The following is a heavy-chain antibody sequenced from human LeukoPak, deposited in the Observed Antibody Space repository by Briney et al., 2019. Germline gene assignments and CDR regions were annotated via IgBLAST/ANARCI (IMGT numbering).Heavy chain of an antibody. CDR2: IYYSGST. Sequence: PSETLSLTCTVSGGSISSYYWSWIRQPPGKGLEWIGYIYYSGSTNHNPSLKSRVTISVDTSKNQFSLKLSSVTAADTAVYYCARLVQDVGFDPWGQGTLVTVSS. J-gene: IGHJ5*02. CDR1: GGSISSYY. D-gene: IGHD3-10*01. CDR3: ARLVQDVGFDP. V-gene: IGHV4-59*08.